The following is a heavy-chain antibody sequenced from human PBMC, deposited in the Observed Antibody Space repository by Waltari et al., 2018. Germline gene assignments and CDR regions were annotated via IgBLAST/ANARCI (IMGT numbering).Heavy chain of an antibody. CDR3: AREPPFEWGLPSGYYFDY. CDR2: ISVYHGNT. Sequence: QVQLVQSGAEVKKPGASVKVSCKASGYTFTSYGISWVRQAPGQGLERMGWISVYHGNTNYAQKRQGRVTMTTDTSASTAYMELRVLGSDGTVVYYCAREPPFEWGLPSGYYFDYWGQGTLVTVSS. CDR1: GYTFTSYG. V-gene: IGHV1-18*01. J-gene: IGHJ4*02. D-gene: IGHD1-26*01.